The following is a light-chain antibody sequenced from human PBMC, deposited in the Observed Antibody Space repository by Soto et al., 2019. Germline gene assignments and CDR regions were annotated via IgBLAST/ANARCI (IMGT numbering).Light chain of an antibody. V-gene: IGKV1-39*01. CDR1: QIISSY. CDR3: QQCYSTPRT. CDR2: TAS. Sequence: DIQMTQSPSSLSSSVGDRVTITCRASQIISSYLNWYQQKPGKAPKLLIYTASSWQSGVPARFSGSGSGTDFTLTISSLQAEDFAIYYCQQCYSTPRTFGQGTKLEIK. J-gene: IGKJ2*01.